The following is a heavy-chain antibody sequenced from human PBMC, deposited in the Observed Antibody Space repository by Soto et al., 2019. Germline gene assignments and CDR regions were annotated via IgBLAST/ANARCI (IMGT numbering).Heavy chain of an antibody. Sequence: PGGSLRLSCRTSGFNFEDYIMTWVRQSPGKDLQWIAFIRSSVFGATAEYAASVRGRFVISRDDSESVVFLQMDSPRPEDSGVYSCVREHNYYYFAMDVWGPGTTVTVSS. CDR2: IRSSVFGATA. V-gene: IGHV3-49*04. CDR1: GFNFEDYI. J-gene: IGHJ6*02. CDR3: VREHNYYYFAMDV.